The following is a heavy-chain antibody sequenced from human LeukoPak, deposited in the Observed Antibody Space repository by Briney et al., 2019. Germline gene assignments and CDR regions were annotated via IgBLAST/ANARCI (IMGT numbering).Heavy chain of an antibody. CDR2: INPNSGGT. CDR1: GYTFTGYY. Sequence: ASVKVSCKASGYTFTGYYMHWVRQAPGQGLEGMGWINPNSGGTNYAQKFQGRVTMTRDTSISTAYMELSRLRSDDTAVYYCARVTLARAYYYDSWGQGTLVTVSS. J-gene: IGHJ4*02. V-gene: IGHV1-2*02. D-gene: IGHD3-22*01. CDR3: ARVTLARAYYYDS.